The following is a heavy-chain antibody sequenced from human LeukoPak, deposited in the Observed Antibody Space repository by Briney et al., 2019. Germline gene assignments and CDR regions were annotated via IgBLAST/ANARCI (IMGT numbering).Heavy chain of an antibody. D-gene: IGHD6-13*01. Sequence: PSETLSLTCTVSGGSISSSSYYWGWIRQPPGKGLEWIGSIYYSGSTYYNPSLKSRVTISVDTSKNQFSLKLSSATAADTAVYYCARQGSSSRFDPWGQGTLVTVSS. V-gene: IGHV4-39*01. CDR1: GGSISSSSYY. CDR3: ARQGSSSRFDP. J-gene: IGHJ5*02. CDR2: IYYSGST.